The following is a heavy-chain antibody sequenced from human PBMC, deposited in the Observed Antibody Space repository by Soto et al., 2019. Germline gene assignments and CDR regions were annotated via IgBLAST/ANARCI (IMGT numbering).Heavy chain of an antibody. CDR1: GYTFTSYY. J-gene: IGHJ6*02. CDR2: INPSGGST. CDR3: ARDKRVQLGVPAEDGGMDV. Sequence: VSVKVSCKASGYTFTSYYMHWVRQAPGQGLEWMGIINPSGGSTSYAQKFQGRVTMTRDTSTSTVYMELSSLRSEDTAVYYCARDKRVQLGVPAEDGGMDVWGQGTTVTVSS. V-gene: IGHV1-46*01. D-gene: IGHD2-2*01.